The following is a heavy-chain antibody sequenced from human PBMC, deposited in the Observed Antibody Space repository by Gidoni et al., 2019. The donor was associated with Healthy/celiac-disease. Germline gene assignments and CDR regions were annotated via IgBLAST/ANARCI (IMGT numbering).Heavy chain of an antibody. J-gene: IGHJ4*02. CDR2: ISGSGGST. Sequence: EVQLLESGGGLVQPGGSLRLSCAASGFTFSSYDMSWVRQAPGKGLEWVSAISGSGGSTYYADSVKGRFTISRDNSKNTLYLQMNSLRAEDTAVYYCASHDYGDYANYWGQGTLVTVSS. V-gene: IGHV3-23*01. CDR3: ASHDYGDYANY. CDR1: GFTFSSYD. D-gene: IGHD4-17*01.